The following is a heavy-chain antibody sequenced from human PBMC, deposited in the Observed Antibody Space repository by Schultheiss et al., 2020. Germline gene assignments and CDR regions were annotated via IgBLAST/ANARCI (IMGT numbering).Heavy chain of an antibody. CDR2: INTNTGNP. D-gene: IGHD6-19*01. CDR3: ARDLRWLVQYYGMDV. Sequence: ASVKVSCKASGYTFTSYAMNWVRQAPGQGLEWMGWINTNTGNPTYAQGFTGRFVFSLDTSVSTAYLQISSLKAEDTAVYYCARDLRWLVQYYGMDVWGKGTAVTVSS. V-gene: IGHV7-4-1*02. J-gene: IGHJ6*04. CDR1: GYTFTSYA.